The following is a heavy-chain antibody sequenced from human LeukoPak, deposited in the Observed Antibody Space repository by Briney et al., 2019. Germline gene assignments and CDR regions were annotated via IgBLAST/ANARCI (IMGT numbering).Heavy chain of an antibody. CDR1: GFTVSSKY. CDR3: AKDPTVTRDY. D-gene: IGHD4-4*01. V-gene: IGHV3-53*01. Sequence: GGSLRLSCAASGFTVSSKYMTWVRQAPGKGLEWLSAIYSGGDTYYADSVKGRFTISRDNSKNTLYLQMNSLRAEDTAVYYCAKDPTVTRDYWGQGTLVTVSS. CDR2: IYSGGDT. J-gene: IGHJ4*02.